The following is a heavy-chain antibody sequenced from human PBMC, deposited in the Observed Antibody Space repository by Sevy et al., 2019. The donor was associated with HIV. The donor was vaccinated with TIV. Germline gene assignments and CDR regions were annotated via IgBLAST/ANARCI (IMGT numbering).Heavy chain of an antibody. Sequence: ASVKVSCKASGYTFTTYGVTWVRQAPGQGLQWMGWISTFNGDTNSAQKLQGRVTMTTDTSTSKAYMELRSLRSDETAVYYCARANCSGGRCYSLAYWGQGTLVTVSS. V-gene: IGHV1-18*01. CDR2: ISTFNGDT. D-gene: IGHD2-15*01. CDR1: GYTFTTYG. CDR3: ARANCSGGRCYSLAY. J-gene: IGHJ4*02.